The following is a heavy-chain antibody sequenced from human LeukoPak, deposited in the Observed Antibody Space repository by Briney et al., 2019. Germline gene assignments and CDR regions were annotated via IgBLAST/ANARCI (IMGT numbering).Heavy chain of an antibody. CDR2: ISYSGST. CDR3: ARNYYDSSGR. CDR1: GGSISSYY. Sequence: SETLSLTCTVSGGSISSYYWSWIRQPPGKGLEWIGYISYSGSTNYNPSLKSRVTISVDTSKNQFSLKLSSVTAADTAVYYCARNYYDSSGRWGQGTLVTVSS. D-gene: IGHD3-22*01. J-gene: IGHJ4*02. V-gene: IGHV4-59*12.